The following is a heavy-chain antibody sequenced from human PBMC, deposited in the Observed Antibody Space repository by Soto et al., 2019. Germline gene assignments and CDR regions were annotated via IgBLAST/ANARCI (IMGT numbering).Heavy chain of an antibody. D-gene: IGHD1-1*01. CDR2: ISGSGGST. CDR3: AGRLAVTTYYYYMDV. J-gene: IGHJ6*03. V-gene: IGHV3-23*01. CDR1: GFTFSSYA. Sequence: PGGSLRLSCAASGFTFSSYAMSWVRQAPGKGLEWVSAISGSGGSTYYADSVEGRFTISRDNSKNTLYLQMNSLRAEDTAVYYCAGRLAVTTYYYYMDVWGKGTTVTVSS.